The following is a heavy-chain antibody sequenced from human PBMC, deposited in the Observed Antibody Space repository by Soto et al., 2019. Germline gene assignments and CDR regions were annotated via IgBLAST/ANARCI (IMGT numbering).Heavy chain of an antibody. D-gene: IGHD1-1*01. CDR2: ISGSGGGT. CDR3: SKDDDDIRPNVPVSAFLLTRSSDL. Sequence: TTGEGLEWVSAISGSGGGTYYADSVKGRCTISRNNSKNTRHLQMNSLRAEHTAVYFFSKDDDDIRPNVPVSAFLLTRSSDL. V-gene: IGHV3-23*01. J-gene: IGHJ2*01.